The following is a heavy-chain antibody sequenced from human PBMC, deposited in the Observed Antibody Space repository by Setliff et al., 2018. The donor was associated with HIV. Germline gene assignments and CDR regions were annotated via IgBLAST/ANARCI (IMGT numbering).Heavy chain of an antibody. CDR1: GGTFSSYG. CDR2: IIPMFGTG. CDR3: ARVAHSSSYHYYGMDV. D-gene: IGHD6-19*01. Sequence: ASVKVSCKASGGTFSSYGISWVRQAPGQGLEWMGAIIPMFGTGFYAQKFQGRVTITTDESRTTSYMELSSLRFEDTAVYFCARVAHSSSYHYYGMDVWGQGTKVTVSS. V-gene: IGHV1-69*05. J-gene: IGHJ6*02.